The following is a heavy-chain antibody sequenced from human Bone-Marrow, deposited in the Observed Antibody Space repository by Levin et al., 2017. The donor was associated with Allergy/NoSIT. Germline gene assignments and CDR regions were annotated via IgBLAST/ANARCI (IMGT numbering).Heavy chain of an antibody. D-gene: IGHD2-8*01. CDR2: IYYSGTT. CDR3: ARLRRTNYWYFDL. Sequence: SQTLSLTCTVSGGSMSSSSYFWAWVRQPPGKGLEWIGMIYYSGTTYYNPSLKSRVTLSVDTSKNHFSLQLTSVTAADTAMYFCARLRRTNYWYFDLWGRGTLVTVSS. J-gene: IGHJ2*01. V-gene: IGHV4-39*02. CDR1: GGSMSSSSYF.